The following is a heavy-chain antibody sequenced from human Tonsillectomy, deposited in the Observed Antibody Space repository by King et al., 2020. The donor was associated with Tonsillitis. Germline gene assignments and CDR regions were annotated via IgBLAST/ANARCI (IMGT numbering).Heavy chain of an antibody. Sequence: VQLVESGGGVVQPGGSLRLSCAASGFTFSAYGMHWVRQAPGKGLEWVAFIQFDGTNKYYADSVKGRFTISRDNSKNTLFLQMDSLSAEDTAAYYCAKELEVFAYYYETHGYYSLNSRDYRGPGTLVTVSS. D-gene: IGHD3-22*01. CDR2: IQFDGTNK. CDR3: AKELEVFAYYYETHGYYSLNSRDY. CDR1: GFTFSAYG. V-gene: IGHV3-30*02. J-gene: IGHJ4*02.